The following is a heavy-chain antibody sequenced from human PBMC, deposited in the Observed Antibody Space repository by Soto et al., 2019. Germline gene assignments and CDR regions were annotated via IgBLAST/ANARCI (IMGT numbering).Heavy chain of an antibody. V-gene: IGHV4-59*01. D-gene: IGHD5-12*01. CDR3: ARVQRGYSSPSSGSSLDV. Sequence: SETLSLTCTVSGGSISSYYWSWIRQPPGKGLEWIGYIYYSGSTNYNPALKSRVTISVDTSKNQFSLKLSSVTAADTAVYYCARVQRGYSSPSSGSSLDVWGKGTTVTVCS. J-gene: IGHJ6*04. CDR1: GGSISSYY. CDR2: IYYSGST.